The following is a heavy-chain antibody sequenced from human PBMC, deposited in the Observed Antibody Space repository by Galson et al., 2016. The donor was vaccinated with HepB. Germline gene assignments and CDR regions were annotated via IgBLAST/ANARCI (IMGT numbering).Heavy chain of an antibody. CDR3: ARQRHTSASKFFDY. V-gene: IGHV4-39*01. D-gene: IGHD2-15*01. J-gene: IGHJ4*02. CDR2: IYYNGSP. CDR1: AGSVSSGGYY. Sequence: SETLSLTCTVSAGSVSSGGYYWGWIRQPPGKGLEWIGSIYYNGSPFYNPSLKSRLTVSVDTSKNQFSLRLTSVTAANTAVYYCARQRHTSASKFFDYWGQGILVTVSS.